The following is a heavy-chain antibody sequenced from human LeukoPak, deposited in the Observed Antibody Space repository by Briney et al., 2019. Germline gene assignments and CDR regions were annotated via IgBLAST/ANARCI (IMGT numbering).Heavy chain of an antibody. J-gene: IGHJ4*02. D-gene: IGHD4-17*01. CDR1: GFTFSSYG. CDR3: AKDDYGDYEVSDY. Sequence: PGGSLRLSCAASGFTFSSYGMHWVRQAPGKGLEWVSAISGSGGSTYYADSVKGRFTISRDNSKNTLYLQMNSLRAEDTAVYYCAKDDYGDYEVSDYCGQGTLVTVSS. V-gene: IGHV3-23*01. CDR2: ISGSGGST.